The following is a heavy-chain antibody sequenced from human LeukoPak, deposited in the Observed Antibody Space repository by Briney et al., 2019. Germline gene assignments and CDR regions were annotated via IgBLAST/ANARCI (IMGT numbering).Heavy chain of an antibody. D-gene: IGHD5-12*01. V-gene: IGHV3-23*01. CDR3: AKEAGYSGYDYPDY. CDR2: ISGSGYST. Sequence: PGGSLRLSCTTSGFTFGDYAMSWVRQAPGKGLEWVSAISGSGYSTYYADSVKGRFTISRDNSKNTLYLQMNSLRAEDTAVYYCAKEAGYSGYDYPDYWGQGTLVTVSS. J-gene: IGHJ4*02. CDR1: GFTFGDYA.